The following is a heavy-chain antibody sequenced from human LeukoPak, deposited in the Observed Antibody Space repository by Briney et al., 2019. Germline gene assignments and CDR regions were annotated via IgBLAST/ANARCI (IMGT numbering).Heavy chain of an antibody. CDR2: IRSKTNNYAT. CDR1: GFTFSGSD. V-gene: IGHV3-73*01. Sequence: PGGSLRLSWAAAGFTFSGSDIHWVRQASGKGLEWVGHIRSKTNNYATADAASVKGRFTFSRDDSKNTAYIQMNSLKTEDTAVYYCTRHNYDRSGYGAFVIWGQGTMVTVSS. CDR3: TRHNYDRSGYGAFVI. D-gene: IGHD3-22*01. J-gene: IGHJ3*02.